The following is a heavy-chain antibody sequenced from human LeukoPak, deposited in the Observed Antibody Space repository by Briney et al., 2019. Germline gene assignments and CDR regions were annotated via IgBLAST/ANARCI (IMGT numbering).Heavy chain of an antibody. CDR3: ARAENYYGSGSYYNYAEYFQH. V-gene: IGHV3-23*01. CDR2: ISGSGGST. D-gene: IGHD3-10*01. Sequence: GGSLRLSCAVFGFTFDDYAMHWVRQAPGKGLEWVSAISGSGGSTYYADSVKGRFTISRDNSKNTLYLQMNSLRAEDTAVYYCARAENYYGSGSYYNYAEYFQHWGQGTLVTVSS. CDR1: GFTFDDYA. J-gene: IGHJ1*01.